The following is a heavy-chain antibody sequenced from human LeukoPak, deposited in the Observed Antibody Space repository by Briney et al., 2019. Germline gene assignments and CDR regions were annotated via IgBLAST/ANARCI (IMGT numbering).Heavy chain of an antibody. V-gene: IGHV3-53*01. CDR1: GLTGSHNY. D-gene: IGHD4-17*01. CDR2: IHISGDT. J-gene: IGHJ4*02. CDR3: IVFGDSNH. Sequence: GGSLRLSCAASGLTGSHNYVSWVRQAPGKGLEWVSAIHISGDTCYADSVKGRFAISRDTSKNTLYLQINSLRVEDTAVYYCIVFGDSNHRGQGTLVTVSS.